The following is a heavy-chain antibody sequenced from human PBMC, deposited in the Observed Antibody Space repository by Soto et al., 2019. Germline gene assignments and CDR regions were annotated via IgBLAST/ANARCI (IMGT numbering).Heavy chain of an antibody. CDR1: GFTFSSYA. CDR3: ARATTGYSSEQIENWFDP. CDR2: ISYDGSNK. J-gene: IGHJ5*02. V-gene: IGHV3-30-3*01. Sequence: QVQLVESGGGVVQPGRSLRLSCAASGFTFSSYAMHWVRQAPGKGLEWVAVISYDGSNKYYADSVKGRFTISRDNSKNTLYLQMNSLRAEDTAVYYCARATTGYSSEQIENWFDPWGQGTLVTVSS. D-gene: IGHD6-25*01.